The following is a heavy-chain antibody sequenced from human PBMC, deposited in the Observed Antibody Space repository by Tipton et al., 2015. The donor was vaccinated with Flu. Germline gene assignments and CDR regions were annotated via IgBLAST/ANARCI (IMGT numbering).Heavy chain of an antibody. V-gene: IGHV4-59*01. CDR2: IYYSGST. CDR1: GGSISSYY. CDR3: ARAPDSIVGATVFDY. D-gene: IGHD1-26*01. J-gene: IGHJ4*02. Sequence: TLSLTCTVSGGSISSYYWSWIRQPPGKGLEWIGSIYYSGSTNYNPSLKSRVTISVDTSKNQFSLKLSSVTAADTAVYYCARAPDSIVGATVFDYWGQGTLVTVSS.